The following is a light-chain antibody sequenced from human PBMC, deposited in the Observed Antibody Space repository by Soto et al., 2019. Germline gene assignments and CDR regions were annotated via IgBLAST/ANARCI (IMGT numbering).Light chain of an antibody. V-gene: IGLV2-14*01. CDR2: DVS. CDR3: SSYTSSLTLV. J-gene: IGLJ3*02. CDR1: SSDIGGYNY. Sequence: QSALSQPASVSGSPGQTITISCTGTSSDIGGYNYISWYQQHPGKAPKLIIYDVSNRPSGAFNRFSGSKSGNTASLTISGLQTEDEADYYCSSYTSSLTLVFGGGTKVTVL.